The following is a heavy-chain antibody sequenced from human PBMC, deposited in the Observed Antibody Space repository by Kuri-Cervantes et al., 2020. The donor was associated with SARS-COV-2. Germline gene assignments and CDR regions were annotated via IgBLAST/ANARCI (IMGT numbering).Heavy chain of an antibody. Sequence: SGPTLVKPTQTLTLTCTFSGFSLSTSGVGVGWIRQPPGKALEWLALIYWDDDKRYGPFLKTRLTISKDTSKNQVVLTMTNMDPVDTATYYCARIQAATVIADYWGQGTLVTVSS. D-gene: IGHD4-11*01. CDR1: GFSLSTSGVG. CDR3: ARIQAATVIADY. J-gene: IGHJ4*02. V-gene: IGHV2-5*05. CDR2: IYWDDDK.